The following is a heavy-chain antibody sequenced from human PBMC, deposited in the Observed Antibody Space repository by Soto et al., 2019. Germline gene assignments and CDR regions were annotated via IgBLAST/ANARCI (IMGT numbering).Heavy chain of an antibody. CDR3: ARGPRGLYGNDY. D-gene: IGHD2-8*01. Sequence: PGGSLRLSCAASGFTFDDYAMHWVRQAPGKGLVWVSGISRDGSSINYADSVKGRFTISRDNAKNTLYLQMNSLRADDTAVYYCARGPRGLYGNDYWGQGALVTVSS. J-gene: IGHJ4*02. V-gene: IGHV3-74*01. CDR2: ISRDGSSI. CDR1: GFTFDDYA.